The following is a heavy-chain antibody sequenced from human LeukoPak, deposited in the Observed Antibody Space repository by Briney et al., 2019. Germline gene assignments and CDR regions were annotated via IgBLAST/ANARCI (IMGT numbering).Heavy chain of an antibody. Sequence: GGSLRLSCAASGFTFSSYEMNWVRQAPGKGLEWVSYISSSGSTIYYADSVKGRFTISRDNAKNTLYLQMNSLRAEDTAVYYCARTRIRRVGGYYYYMDVWGKGTTVTVSS. D-gene: IGHD1-26*01. CDR3: ARTRIRRVGGYYYYMDV. V-gene: IGHV3-48*03. CDR1: GFTFSSYE. CDR2: ISSSGSTI. J-gene: IGHJ6*03.